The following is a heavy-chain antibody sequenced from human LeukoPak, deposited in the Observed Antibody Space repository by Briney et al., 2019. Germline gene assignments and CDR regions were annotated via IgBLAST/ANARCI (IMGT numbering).Heavy chain of an antibody. J-gene: IGHJ4*02. D-gene: IGHD2-21*01. Sequence: GGSLRLSCAASGFTFSGYWMHWVRQVPGKGLVWVSGITSDGSIVYYADSVKGRFTISRDNAKSTVHLQMNSLRVEDTAVYSCARDVYSIGDYWGQGTLVTVSS. CDR3: ARDVYSIGDY. CDR2: ITSDGSIV. CDR1: GFTFSGYW. V-gene: IGHV3-74*01.